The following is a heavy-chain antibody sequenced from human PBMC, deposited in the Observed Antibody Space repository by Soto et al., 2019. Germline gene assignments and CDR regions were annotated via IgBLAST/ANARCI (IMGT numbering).Heavy chain of an antibody. J-gene: IGHJ4*02. D-gene: IGHD2-2*03. CDR3: SKDNDLDRDGPFDY. Sequence: EVQLVESGGGSVQPGRSLRLSCAASGFSFDDYGMHWVRQGPGKGLEWVSGISWNSGDIYYADSVKGRFTISRDNAKRSLYRQMNRLRAEDPALYFCSKDNDLDRDGPFDYWGQGILVTVSS. CDR1: GFSFDDYG. V-gene: IGHV3-9*01. CDR2: ISWNSGDI.